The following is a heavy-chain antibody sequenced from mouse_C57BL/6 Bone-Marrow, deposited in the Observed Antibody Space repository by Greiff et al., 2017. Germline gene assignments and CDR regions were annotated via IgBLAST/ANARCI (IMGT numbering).Heavy chain of an antibody. D-gene: IGHD1-1*01. Sequence: QVQLKQPGAELARPGASVKLSCRASGYTFTSYGISWVKQRTGQGLEWIGEIYPRSGITYYNEKFKGKATLTADKSSSTAYMELRSLTSGDSAVYFCASSEFCGSSYRYGGQGTTLTVSS. CDR2: IYPRSGIT. CDR3: ASSEFCGSSYRY. J-gene: IGHJ2*01. V-gene: IGHV1-81*01. CDR1: GYTFTSYG.